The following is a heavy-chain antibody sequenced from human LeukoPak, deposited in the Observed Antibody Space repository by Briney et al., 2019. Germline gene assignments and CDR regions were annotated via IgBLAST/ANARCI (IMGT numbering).Heavy chain of an antibody. Sequence: SVKVSCKASGGTFSSYAISWVRQAPGQGLEWMGRIIPILGIANYAQKFQGRVTITADKSTSTAYMELSSLRSEDTAVYYCARASSYDILTGDAFDIWGQGTMVTVSS. V-gene: IGHV1-69*04. J-gene: IGHJ3*02. CDR2: IIPILGIA. CDR1: GGTFSSYA. D-gene: IGHD3-9*01. CDR3: ARASSYDILTGDAFDI.